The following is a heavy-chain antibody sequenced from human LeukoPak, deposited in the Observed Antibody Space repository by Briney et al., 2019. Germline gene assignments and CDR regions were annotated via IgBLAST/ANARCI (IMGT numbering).Heavy chain of an antibody. D-gene: IGHD3-10*01. Sequence: ASVKVSCKASGYTFTSYDINWVRQATGQGLEWMGWMNPNSGNTGYAQKFQGRVTITRNTSISTAYMELSSLRSEDTAVYYCARGRKGRGVMRNGYYMDVWGKGTTVTVSS. CDR1: GYTFTSYD. J-gene: IGHJ6*03. CDR3: ARGRKGRGVMRNGYYMDV. V-gene: IGHV1-8*03. CDR2: MNPNSGNT.